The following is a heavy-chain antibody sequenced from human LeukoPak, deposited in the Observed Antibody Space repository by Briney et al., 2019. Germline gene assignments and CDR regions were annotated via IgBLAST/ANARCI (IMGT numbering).Heavy chain of an antibody. V-gene: IGHV4-59*01. J-gene: IGHJ4*02. CDR1: GGSFSGYY. CDR2: IYYSGST. CDR3: AREFDY. Sequence: SPSETLSLTCAVYGGSFSGYYWSWIRQPPGKGLEWIGYIYYSGSTNYNPSLKSRVTISVDTSKNQFSLKLSSVTAADTAVYYCAREFDYWGQGTLVTVSS.